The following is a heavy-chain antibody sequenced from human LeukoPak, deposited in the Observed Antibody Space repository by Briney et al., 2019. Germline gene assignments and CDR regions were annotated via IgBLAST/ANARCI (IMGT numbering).Heavy chain of an antibody. J-gene: IGHJ5*02. CDR3: ARAGGVVVAANWFDP. CDR1: GYTFTSYY. CDR2: INPSGGST. D-gene: IGHD2-15*01. V-gene: IGHV1-46*01. Sequence: ASVKVSCKASGYTFTSYYMHWVRQAPGQGLEWMGIINPSGGSTSYAQKFQGRVTMTRDTSISTAYMELSRLRSDDTAVYYCARAGGVVVAANWFDPWGQGTLVTVSS.